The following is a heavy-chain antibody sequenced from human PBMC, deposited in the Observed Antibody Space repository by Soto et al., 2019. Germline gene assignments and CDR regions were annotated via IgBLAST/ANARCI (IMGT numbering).Heavy chain of an antibody. Sequence: GESLKISFKGSGYSFTSYWISWVRQMPGKGLEWMGRIDPSDSYTNYSPSFQGHVTISADKSISTAYLQWSSLKASDTAMYYCARQSYCSSTSCPYYYYGMDVWGQGTTVTVS. CDR2: IDPSDSYT. J-gene: IGHJ6*02. D-gene: IGHD2-2*01. CDR3: ARQSYCSSTSCPYYYYGMDV. V-gene: IGHV5-10-1*01. CDR1: GYSFTSYW.